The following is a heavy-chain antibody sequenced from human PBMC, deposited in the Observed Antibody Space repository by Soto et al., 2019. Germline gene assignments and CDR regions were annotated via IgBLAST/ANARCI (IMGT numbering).Heavy chain of an antibody. V-gene: IGHV4-31*03. J-gene: IGHJ5*02. CDR1: GGSISSGGYY. CDR3: ARYMFAENNWFDP. D-gene: IGHD3-10*02. Sequence: ASETLSLTCTVSGGSISSGGYYWSWIRQHPGKGLEWIGYIYYSGSTYYNPSLKSRVTISVDTSKNQFSLKLSSVTAADTAVYYCARYMFAENNWFDPWGQGTLVTVSS. CDR2: IYYSGST.